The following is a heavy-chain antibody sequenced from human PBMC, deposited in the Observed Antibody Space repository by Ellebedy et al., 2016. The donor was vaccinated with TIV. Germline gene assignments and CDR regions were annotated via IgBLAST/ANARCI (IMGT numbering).Heavy chain of an antibody. CDR2: MNPNSGNT. D-gene: IGHD2-2*01. CDR1: GYTFTSYD. V-gene: IGHV1-8*01. CDR3: ARPRDIVVVPAAIPAYGMDV. Sequence: ASVKVSXXASGYTFTSYDINWVRQATGQGLEWMGWMNPNSGNTGYAQKFQGRVTMTRNTSISTAYMELSSLRSEDTAVYYCARPRDIVVVPAAIPAYGMDVWGQGTTVTVSS. J-gene: IGHJ6*02.